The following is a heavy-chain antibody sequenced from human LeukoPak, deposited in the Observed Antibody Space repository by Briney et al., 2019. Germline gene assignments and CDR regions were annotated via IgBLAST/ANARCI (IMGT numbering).Heavy chain of an antibody. V-gene: IGHV3-33*01. CDR3: ARDCSSSAFDI. J-gene: IGHJ3*02. D-gene: IGHD2-15*01. CDR1: GFTFSSYG. Sequence: PGGSLRLSCAASGFTFSSYGMHWVRQAPGKGLEWVAVIWYDGSNKYYADSVKGRFTISRDNSKNTLYLQMNSLRAEDTAVYFCARDCSSSAFDIWGHGTMVTVSS. CDR2: IWYDGSNK.